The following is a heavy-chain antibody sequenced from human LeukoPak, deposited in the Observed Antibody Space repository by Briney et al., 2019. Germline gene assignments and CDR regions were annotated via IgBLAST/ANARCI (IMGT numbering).Heavy chain of an antibody. J-gene: IGHJ4*02. CDR3: AKYGNSGWVIDN. D-gene: IGHD6-19*01. Sequence: SETLSLTCTVSGGSIGSNYWTWIRQPPGKGLEYIGYIYYTGATNYNPSLKSRVTISVDTSKNQFSLKMTSVTTADTAVYFCAKYGNSGWVIDNWGQGTLVTVSS. CDR2: IYYTGAT. CDR1: GGSIGSNY. V-gene: IGHV4-59*08.